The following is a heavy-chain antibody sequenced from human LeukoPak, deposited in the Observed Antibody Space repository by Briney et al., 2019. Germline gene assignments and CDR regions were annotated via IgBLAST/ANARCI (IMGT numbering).Heavy chain of an antibody. CDR2: IYTSGST. CDR1: GGSISSYY. CDR3: AILLAGVSNGYDNAFNI. V-gene: IGHV4-4*07. J-gene: IGHJ3*02. Sequence: SETLSLTCTVSGGSISSYYWSWIRQPAGKGLEWIGRIYTSGSTNYNPSLKSRVTMSVDTSKNQFSLRLSSVTAADTAVYYCAILLAGVSNGYDNAFNIGAQGTMVTVSS. D-gene: IGHD3-22*01.